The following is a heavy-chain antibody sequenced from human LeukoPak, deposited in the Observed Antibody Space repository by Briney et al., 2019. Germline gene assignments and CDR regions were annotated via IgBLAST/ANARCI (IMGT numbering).Heavy chain of an antibody. V-gene: IGHV5-51*01. D-gene: IGHD3-22*01. J-gene: IGHJ4*02. CDR1: GYSFTSYW. CDR3: ARSRSEVYYYDSSDPTSYFDY. CDR2: IYPGDSDT. Sequence: GESLKISCKGSGYSFTSYWIGWVRQMPGKGLEWMGIIYPGDSDTRYSPSFQGQVTISADKSISTAYLQWSSLKASDTAMYYCARSRSEVYYYDSSDPTSYFDYWGQGTLVTVSS.